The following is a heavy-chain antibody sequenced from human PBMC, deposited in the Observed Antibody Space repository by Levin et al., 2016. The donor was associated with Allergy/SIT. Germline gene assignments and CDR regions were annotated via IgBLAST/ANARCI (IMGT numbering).Heavy chain of an antibody. CDR3: ARDVLGYCSGGSCLSI. J-gene: IGHJ3*02. CDR2: IYYSGST. V-gene: IGHV4-31*03. D-gene: IGHD2-15*01. Sequence: SETLSLTCTVSGGSISSGGYYWSWIRQHPGKGLEWIGYIYYSGSTYYNPSLKSRVTISVDTSKNQFSLKLSSVTAADTAVYYCARDVLGYCSGGSCLSIWGQGTMVTVSS. CDR1: GGSISSGGYY.